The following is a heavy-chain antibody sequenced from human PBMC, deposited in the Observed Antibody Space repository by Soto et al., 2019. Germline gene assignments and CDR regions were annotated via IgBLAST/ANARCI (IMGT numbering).Heavy chain of an antibody. D-gene: IGHD2-15*01. CDR3: ARGGVVVAAKTQYPGPY. Sequence: GGSLRLSCAASGFTFSSYGMHWVRQAPGKGLEWVAVIWYDGSNKYYADSVKGRFTISRDNSKNTLYLQMNSLRAEDTAVYYCARGGVVVAAKTQYPGPYWGQGTLVTVSS. J-gene: IGHJ4*02. CDR1: GFTFSSYG. CDR2: IWYDGSNK. V-gene: IGHV3-33*01.